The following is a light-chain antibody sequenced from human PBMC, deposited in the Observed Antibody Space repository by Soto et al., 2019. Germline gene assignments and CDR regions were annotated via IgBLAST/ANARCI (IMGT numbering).Light chain of an antibody. Sequence: DIQMTQSPSSLSASVGDRVTITCQASQDISNYLNWYQQKPGKAPKLLIYDASNLETEVPSRFSGSGSGTDFTFTISSLQPEDIATYYCQQYDNLPSFGGGTKVEIK. J-gene: IGKJ4*01. CDR1: QDISNY. CDR2: DAS. CDR3: QQYDNLPS. V-gene: IGKV1-33*01.